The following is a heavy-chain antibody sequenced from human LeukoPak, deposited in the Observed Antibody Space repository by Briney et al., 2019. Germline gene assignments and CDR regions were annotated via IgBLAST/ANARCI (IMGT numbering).Heavy chain of an antibody. Sequence: GGSLRLSCAASGFTFSGYWMHWVRQAPGKGLVWVSRINTDGSSTSYADSVKGRFTISRDNAKNTLYLQMNSLRAEDTAVYYCARDRVPYYYGSGSYYTIWGQGTLVTVSS. CDR2: INTDGSST. CDR3: ARDRVPYYYGSGSYYTI. D-gene: IGHD3-10*01. V-gene: IGHV3-74*01. CDR1: GFTFSGYW. J-gene: IGHJ4*02.